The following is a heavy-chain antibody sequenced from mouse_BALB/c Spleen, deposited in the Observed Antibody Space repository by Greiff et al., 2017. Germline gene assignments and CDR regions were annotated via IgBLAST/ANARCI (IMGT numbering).Heavy chain of an antibody. V-gene: IGHV14-3*02. CDR3: AILLRLDAMDY. D-gene: IGHD1-2*01. CDR1: GFNIKDTY. CDR2: IDPANGNT. J-gene: IGHJ4*01. Sequence: VQLKQSGAELVKPGASVKLSCTASGFNIKDTYMHWVKQRPEQGLEWIGRIDPANGNTKYDPKFQGKATITADTSSNTAYLQLSSLTSEDTAVYYCAILLRLDAMDYWGQGTSVTVSS.